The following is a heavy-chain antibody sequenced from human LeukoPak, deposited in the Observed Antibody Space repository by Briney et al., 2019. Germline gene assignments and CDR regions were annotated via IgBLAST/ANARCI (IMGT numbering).Heavy chain of an antibody. Sequence: SETLSLTCTVSGGSISSSSYYWGWIRQPPGNGLEWIGSIYYSGSTYYNPSLKSRVTISVDTSKNQFSLKLSSVTAADTAVYYCARGPRGYSGYGLLRFDYWGQGTLVSVSS. CDR3: ARGPRGYSGYGLLRFDY. V-gene: IGHV4-39*07. D-gene: IGHD5-12*01. CDR2: IYYSGST. CDR1: GGSISSSSYY. J-gene: IGHJ4*02.